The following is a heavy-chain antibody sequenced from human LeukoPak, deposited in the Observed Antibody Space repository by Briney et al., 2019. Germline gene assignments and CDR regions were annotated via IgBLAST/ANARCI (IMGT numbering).Heavy chain of an antibody. D-gene: IGHD5-18*01. CDR1: GFTFSSYG. CDR2: ISYDGSNK. CDR3: AKSRVDTNLITRGLDV. Sequence: GGSLRLSCAASGFTFSSYGMHWVRQAPGKGLEWVAVISYDGSNKYYADSVKGRFTISRDNSKNTLYLQMNSLRAEDTAVYYCAKSRVDTNLITRGLDVWGQGTTVTVSS. V-gene: IGHV3-30*18. J-gene: IGHJ6*02.